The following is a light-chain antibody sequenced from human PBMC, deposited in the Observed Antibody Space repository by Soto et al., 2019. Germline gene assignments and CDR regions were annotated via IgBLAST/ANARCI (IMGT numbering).Light chain of an antibody. J-gene: IGKJ1*01. CDR2: AAS. CDR3: QQRSNWPGT. V-gene: IGKV1-27*01. CDR1: LGISNY. Sequence: DIQMTHSPSSLSASVGDIVTITCRASLGISNYLAWYQQKPGKVPNLLIYAASTLQSGVPSRFSGSGSGTDFTLTISSLEPEDFAVYYCQQRSNWPGTFGQGTKVDIK.